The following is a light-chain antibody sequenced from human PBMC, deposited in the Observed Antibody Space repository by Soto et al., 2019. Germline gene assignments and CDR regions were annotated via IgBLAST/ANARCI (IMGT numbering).Light chain of an antibody. Sequence: QAVVTQPPSASGTPGQKVTISCSGSSSNIGSNTVNWYQQFPGTAPKPLIHSNNQRPSGVPDRFSASKSGTSASLAISGLQSEDEADYYCAVWDDALNGRVFGGGTKLTVL. CDR3: AVWDDALNGRV. CDR2: SNN. V-gene: IGLV1-44*01. CDR1: SSNIGSNT. J-gene: IGLJ3*02.